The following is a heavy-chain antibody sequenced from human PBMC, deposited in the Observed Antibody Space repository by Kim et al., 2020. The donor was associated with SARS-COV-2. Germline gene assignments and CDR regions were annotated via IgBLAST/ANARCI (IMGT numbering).Heavy chain of an antibody. CDR3: AREGDRDYDFWSAVDF. D-gene: IGHD3-3*01. J-gene: IGHJ6*02. Sequence: ASVKVSCKASGYTFTGYYMHWVRQAPGQGLEWMGRINPKSGGPNYAQKCQGRVTMTRDTSISTAYIELRRLRYDDTAVYYCAREGDRDYDFWSAVDFWGQ. V-gene: IGHV1-2*06. CDR1: GYTFTGYY. CDR2: INPKSGGP.